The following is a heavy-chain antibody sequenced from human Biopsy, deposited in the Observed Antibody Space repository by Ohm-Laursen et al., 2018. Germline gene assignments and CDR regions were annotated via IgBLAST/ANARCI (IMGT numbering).Heavy chain of an antibody. D-gene: IGHD3-22*01. CDR2: IWSDGNNK. Sequence: SLRLSCSASGFTFSRHGMHWVRQAPGKGLEWVAVIWSDGNNKYYADSVKGRFTISRDTYRNTLYMQMNSLRVEDTALYYCARDAEEFDSSGPRFDYWGQGTLVTVSS. CDR1: GFTFSRHG. V-gene: IGHV3-33*01. CDR3: ARDAEEFDSSGPRFDY. J-gene: IGHJ4*02.